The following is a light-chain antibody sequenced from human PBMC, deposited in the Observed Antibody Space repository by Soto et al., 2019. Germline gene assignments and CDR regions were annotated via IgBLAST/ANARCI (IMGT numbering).Light chain of an antibody. V-gene: IGLV1-40*01. CDR1: NSNLGAGYD. CDR3: QAYDYSLTAFG. Sequence: QSVLTQPPSVSGVPGQRVTISCTGNNSNLGAGYDVHWYQQLPGAAPKLVVFGNRNRPSGVPERFSGSKSGTSASLAITGLQAEDEADYYCQAYDYSLTAFGFGRGTKLTVL. CDR2: GNR. J-gene: IGLJ3*02.